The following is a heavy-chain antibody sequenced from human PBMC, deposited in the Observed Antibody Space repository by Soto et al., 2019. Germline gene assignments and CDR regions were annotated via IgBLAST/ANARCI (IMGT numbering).Heavy chain of an antibody. D-gene: IGHD3-16*01. CDR1: GGSISSGGFS. CDR3: ARGGDYYFDS. J-gene: IGHJ4*02. Sequence: SETLSLTCAVSGGSISSGGFSWSWIRQPPGKGLEWIGYIYLSGSTYYNPSLKSRVSISLGRSKNQFSLSLTSVTAADTAVYYCARGGDYYFDSWGQGTLVTVSS. V-gene: IGHV4-30-2*01. CDR2: IYLSGST.